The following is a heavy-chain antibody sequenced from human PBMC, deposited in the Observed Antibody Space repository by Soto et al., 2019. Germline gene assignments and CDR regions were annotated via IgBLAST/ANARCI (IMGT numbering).Heavy chain of an antibody. D-gene: IGHD6-6*01. CDR1: GYTFTGYY. V-gene: IGHV1-2*02. CDR2: INPNSGDT. Sequence: QVQLVQSGAEVKKPGASVKVSCKASGYTFTGYYLHWVRQAPGQGLEWMGWINPNSGDTNYAQKFQGRVTMTRDTSISTAYMELSWLTSDDTAMYYCARSLPTIGARPDYWGQGTLVTVSS. J-gene: IGHJ4*02. CDR3: ARSLPTIGARPDY.